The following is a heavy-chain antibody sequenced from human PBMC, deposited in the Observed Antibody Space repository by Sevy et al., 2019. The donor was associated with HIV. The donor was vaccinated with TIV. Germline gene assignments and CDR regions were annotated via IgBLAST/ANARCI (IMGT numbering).Heavy chain of an antibody. Sequence: ASVKVACQSSGYNFNIYTIHWVRQARGQGLEWVGRISPYDGGTDYVHNFHGGVSLTMDTSTSTAYLGLTSLRSDNTAVYSCTRDTWELLTGIAYYYSGMDVWGQGTTVTVSS. CDR2: ISPYDGGT. D-gene: IGHD1-26*01. CDR3: TRDTWELLTGIAYYYSGMDV. J-gene: IGHJ6*02. V-gene: IGHV1-18*01. CDR1: GYNFNIYT.